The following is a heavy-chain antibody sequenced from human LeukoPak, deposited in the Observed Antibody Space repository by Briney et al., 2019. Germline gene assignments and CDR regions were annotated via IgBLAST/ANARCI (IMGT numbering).Heavy chain of an antibody. CDR3: ARVGNPLVTVFAWFDP. CDR2: IFYSGST. D-gene: IGHD3-3*01. Sequence: SETLSLTCTVSGGSISSSTYYWGWIRQSPGKGLEWIGSIFYSGSTNYNPSLKSRVTISVDTSKNQFSLKLSSVTAADTAVYYCARVGNPLVTVFAWFDPWGQGTLVTVSS. V-gene: IGHV4-39*07. J-gene: IGHJ5*02. CDR1: GGSISSSTYY.